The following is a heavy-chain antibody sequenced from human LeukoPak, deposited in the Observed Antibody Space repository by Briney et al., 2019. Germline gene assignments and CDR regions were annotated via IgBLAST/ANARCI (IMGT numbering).Heavy chain of an antibody. D-gene: IGHD5-12*01. V-gene: IGHV3-7*01. CDR2: IKQDGSEK. CDR3: ARYGVDIVATFDY. Sequence: PGGSLRLSCAASGFTFSSYWMSWVRQAPGKGLEWVANIKQDGSEKYYVDSVKGRFTISRDNAKNSLYLQMNSLRAEDTAVYYCARYGVDIVATFDYWGQGTLVTVSS. J-gene: IGHJ4*02. CDR1: GFTFSSYW.